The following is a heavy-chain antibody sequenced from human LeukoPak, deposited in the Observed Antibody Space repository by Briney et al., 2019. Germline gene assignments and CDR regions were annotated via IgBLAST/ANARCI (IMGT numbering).Heavy chain of an antibody. D-gene: IGHD6-13*01. V-gene: IGHV3-33*01. Sequence: GGSLRLSCVASGFSFRSFGMHWVRQAPGKGLEWVAVTWYDGTNKNYADSVKGRFTISRDNSKSTMYLQMNSLRAEDTAVYYCARDYTSSWIRPLDYWGQGTLVTVSS. CDR3: ARDYTSSWIRPLDY. CDR2: TWYDGTNK. CDR1: GFSFRSFG. J-gene: IGHJ4*02.